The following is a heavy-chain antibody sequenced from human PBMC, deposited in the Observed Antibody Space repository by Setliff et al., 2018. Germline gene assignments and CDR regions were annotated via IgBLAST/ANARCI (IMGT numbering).Heavy chain of an antibody. D-gene: IGHD2-15*01. CDR1: GYNFITFG. CDR2: ISPYNGDA. V-gene: IGHV1-18*01. CDR3: TRGRGPRVVVAVPLDF. Sequence: ASVKVSCKTSGYNFITFGVNWVRQVPGQGFEWMGWISPYNGDADYAQKFLGRVTLTTDTSTGTAYMELRALSSDDTAIYYCTRGRGPRVVVAVPLDFWGQGTLVTVSS. J-gene: IGHJ4*02.